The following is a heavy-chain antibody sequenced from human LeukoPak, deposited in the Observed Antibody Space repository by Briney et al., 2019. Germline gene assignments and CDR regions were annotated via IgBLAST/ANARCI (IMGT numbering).Heavy chain of an antibody. CDR3: AKEAGGDRPFDS. Sequence: PGGSLRLSCAASGFTFDDYGMSWVRQAPGKGLEWVSGINWNGGSTGYADSVKGRFTISRDNSKNTLYLDVNSLRVEDTAVYYCAKEAGGDRPFDSWGQGTPVTVSS. D-gene: IGHD2-21*02. CDR1: GFTFDDYG. V-gene: IGHV3-20*04. J-gene: IGHJ4*02. CDR2: INWNGGST.